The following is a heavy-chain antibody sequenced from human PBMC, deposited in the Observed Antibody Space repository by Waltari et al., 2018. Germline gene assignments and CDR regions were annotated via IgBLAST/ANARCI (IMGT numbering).Heavy chain of an antibody. CDR2: IYHSGST. Sequence: QVQLQESGPGLVKPSETLSLTCTVSGGSISSGYYWGWIRQPPGKGLEWIGSIYHSGSTYYNPSLKSRVTISVDTSKNQFSLKLSSVTAADTAVYYCARDGYYDYIWGSSWGQGTLVTVSS. V-gene: IGHV4-38-2*02. CDR3: ARDGYYDYIWGSS. CDR1: GGSISSGYY. J-gene: IGHJ5*02. D-gene: IGHD3-16*01.